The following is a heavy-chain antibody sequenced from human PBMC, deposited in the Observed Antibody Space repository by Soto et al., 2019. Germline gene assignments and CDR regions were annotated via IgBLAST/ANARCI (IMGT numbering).Heavy chain of an antibody. V-gene: IGHV3-23*01. J-gene: IGHJ4*02. CDR1: GFTFSIYA. CDR2: ISGSHGSP. D-gene: IGHD3-10*01. Sequence: GGSMRLSWAASGFTFSIYAMSWVSQAPGRGRDGVSAISGSHGSPYYADSVKGRFTISRDNPKNTLYLQMNSLRAEDTAVYYCAKETADYYAAIRYFDYWGKGTLVTVSS. CDR3: AKETADYYAAIRYFDY.